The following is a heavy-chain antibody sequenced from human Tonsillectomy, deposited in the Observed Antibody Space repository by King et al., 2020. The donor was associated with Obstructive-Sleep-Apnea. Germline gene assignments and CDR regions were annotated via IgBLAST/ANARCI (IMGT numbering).Heavy chain of an antibody. J-gene: IGHJ4*02. CDR3: ARGYHYDSSGFYSPFDY. CDR2: IYDSANT. V-gene: IGHV4-59*01. Sequence: QLQESGPGLVKPSETLSLTCTVSGSSISSYYWSWIRQPPGKALEWIGYIYDSANTDSNPSLKSQVTILSDTPKNQFSLKLSAVTAADTAVYYCARGYHYDSSGFYSPFDYWGQGTLVTVSS. D-gene: IGHD3-22*01. CDR1: GSSISSYY.